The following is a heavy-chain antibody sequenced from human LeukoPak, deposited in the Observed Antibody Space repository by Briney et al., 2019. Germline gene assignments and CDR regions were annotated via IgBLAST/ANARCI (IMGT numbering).Heavy chain of an antibody. CDR3: ARDGVHYDFWSGYYTAAFDI. V-gene: IGHV3-48*03. D-gene: IGHD3-3*01. CDR1: GFTFSSYE. J-gene: IGHJ3*02. Sequence: GRSLRLSCAASGFTFSSYEMNWVRQAPGKGLEWVSYISSSGSTIYYADSVKGRFTISRDNAKNSLYLQMNSLRAEDTAVYYCARDGVHYDFWSGYYTAAFDIWGQGTMVTVSS. CDR2: ISSSGSTI.